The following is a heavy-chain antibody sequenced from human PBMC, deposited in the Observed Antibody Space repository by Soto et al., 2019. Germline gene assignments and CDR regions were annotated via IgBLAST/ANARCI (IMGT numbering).Heavy chain of an antibody. CDR3: ARSTRLGSMDV. D-gene: IGHD3-10*01. J-gene: IGHJ6*02. CDR2: IRRSGDYT. Sequence: EVQLVESGGGLVMPGGSLRLSCIASGFSFSTYSMNWVRQAPGKGLEWVSSIRRSGDYTYYADSLKGRFTISIDNAKNSLSLQMISLRAEDPAVYYCARSTRLGSMDVWGQGPTVTVSS. V-gene: IGHV3-21*01. CDR1: GFSFSTYS.